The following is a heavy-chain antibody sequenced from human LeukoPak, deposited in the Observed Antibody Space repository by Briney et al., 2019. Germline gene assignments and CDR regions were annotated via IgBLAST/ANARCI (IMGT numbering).Heavy chain of an antibody. Sequence: SETLSLTRAVSGGSLSSNNWWSWVRQPPGKGLEWIGEIFHSGSTNYNPSLKSRVTISVDKSKNQFSLKLNSVTAADTAVYYCARRGVVTAIQYDAFDIWGQGTMVTVSS. CDR1: GGSLSSNNW. D-gene: IGHD2-21*02. V-gene: IGHV4-4*02. CDR2: IFHSGST. CDR3: ARRGVVTAIQYDAFDI. J-gene: IGHJ3*02.